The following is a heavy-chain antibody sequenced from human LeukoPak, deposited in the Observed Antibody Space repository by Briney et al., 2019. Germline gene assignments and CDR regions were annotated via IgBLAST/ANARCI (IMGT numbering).Heavy chain of an antibody. J-gene: IGHJ5*02. D-gene: IGHD2-15*01. CDR3: ARDSGQYCTGGSCYVNWFDP. Sequence: GTLSLTCTVSGGSINSYYWSWIRQPPGKGLEWIGYIYYSGRTNYHPYLRSRVTISVDTSKNQLSLILRSVTAADTAVYYCARDSGQYCTGGSCYVNWFDPWGQGTLVTVS. V-gene: IGHV4-59*01. CDR1: GGSINSYY. CDR2: IYYSGRT.